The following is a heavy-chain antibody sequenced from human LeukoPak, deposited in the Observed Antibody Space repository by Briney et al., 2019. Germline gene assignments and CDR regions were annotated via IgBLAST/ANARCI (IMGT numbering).Heavy chain of an antibody. J-gene: IGHJ6*03. V-gene: IGHV1-69*01. Sequence: SVKVSCKASGGTFSSYAISWVRQAPGQGLEWMGGIIPIFGTANYAQKFQGRVTITADESTSTAYMELSSLRSEDTAVYYCARGRGSSFFPHYYYYYYMDVWGKGTTVTVSS. CDR3: ARGRGSSFFPHYYYYYYMDV. D-gene: IGHD2/OR15-2a*01. CDR2: IIPIFGTA. CDR1: GGTFSSYA.